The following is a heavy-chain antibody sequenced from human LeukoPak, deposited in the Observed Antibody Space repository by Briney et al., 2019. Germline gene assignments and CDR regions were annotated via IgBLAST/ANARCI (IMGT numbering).Heavy chain of an antibody. Sequence: SETLSLTCAVYGGSFSGYCWSWIRQPPGKGLEWIGEINHSGSTNYNPSLKSRVTISVDTSKNQFSLKLSSVTAADTAVYYCARDEYYYGSGRVMGFIWGQGTLVTVSS. CDR3: ARDEYYYGSGRVMGFI. J-gene: IGHJ4*02. CDR2: INHSGST. V-gene: IGHV4-34*01. CDR1: GGSFSGYC. D-gene: IGHD3-10*01.